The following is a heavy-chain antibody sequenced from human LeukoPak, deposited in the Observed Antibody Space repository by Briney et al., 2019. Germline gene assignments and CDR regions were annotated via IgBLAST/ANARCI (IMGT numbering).Heavy chain of an antibody. CDR3: ARYGVQLETPVDY. CDR2: IYYSGST. CDR1: GGSFSGYY. J-gene: IGHJ4*02. D-gene: IGHD1-1*01. Sequence: PSETLSLTCAVYGGSFSGYYWSWIRQPPGKGLEWIGSIYYSGSTYYNPSLKSRVTISVDTSKNQFSLKLSSVTAADTAVYYCARYGVQLETPVDYWGQGTLVTVSS. V-gene: IGHV4-34*01.